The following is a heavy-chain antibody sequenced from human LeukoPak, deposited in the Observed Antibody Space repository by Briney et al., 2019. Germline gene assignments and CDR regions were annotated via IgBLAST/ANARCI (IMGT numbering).Heavy chain of an antibody. D-gene: IGHD6-13*01. CDR3: ARDRGVYSSSWNAFDI. V-gene: IGHV3-30*03. CDR2: ISYDESSK. J-gene: IGHJ3*02. Sequence: GGSLRLSCAASGFTFNSYGMHWVRLTPGKGLEWVAAISYDESSKYYADSVKGRLTISRDNSKNTLYLQMNSLRAEDTAVYYCARDRGVYSSSWNAFDIWGQGTMVTVSS. CDR1: GFTFNSYG.